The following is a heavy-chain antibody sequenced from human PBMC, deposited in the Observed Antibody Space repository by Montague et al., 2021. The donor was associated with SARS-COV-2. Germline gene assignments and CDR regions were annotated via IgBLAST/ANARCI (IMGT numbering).Heavy chain of an antibody. CDR1: GGSISSYY. CDR2: INYSGST. J-gene: IGHJ4*02. CDR3: ARVFPRWLQFDPYFDY. Sequence: SETLSLTCTVSGGSISSYYWSWIRQPPGKGLEWIGYINYSGSTNYNPSLKSRVTISVDTSKNPFSLKLSAVTAADTAVYYCARVFPRWLQFDPYFDYWGQGTLVTVSS. D-gene: IGHD5-24*01. V-gene: IGHV4-59*01.